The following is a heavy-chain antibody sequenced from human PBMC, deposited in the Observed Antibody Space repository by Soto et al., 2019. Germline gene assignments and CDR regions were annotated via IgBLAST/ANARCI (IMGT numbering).Heavy chain of an antibody. D-gene: IGHD6-19*01. CDR1: GFIFSSYA. Sequence: GGSLRLSCAASGFIFSSYAMSWVRQAPGKGLEWVSAISGSGGSTYYADSVKGRFTISRENSKNTLYLQMKSLRAEDTAVYYCAKDTFSSGWHGAFDIWGQGTIAAVSS. CDR2: ISGSGGST. CDR3: AKDTFSSGWHGAFDI. J-gene: IGHJ3*02. V-gene: IGHV3-23*01.